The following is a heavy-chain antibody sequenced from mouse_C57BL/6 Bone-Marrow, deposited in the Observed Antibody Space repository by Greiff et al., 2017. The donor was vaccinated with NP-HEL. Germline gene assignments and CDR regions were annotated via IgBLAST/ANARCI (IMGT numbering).Heavy chain of an antibody. V-gene: IGHV5-17*01. D-gene: IGHD1-1*01. CDR1: GFTFSDYG. Sequence: DVKLVESGGGLVKPGGSLKLSCAASGFTFSDYGMHWVRQAPEKGLEWVAYISSGSSTIYYADTVKGRFTISRDNAKNTLFLQMTSLRSEDTAMYYCARVYGSAFAYWGQGTLVTVSA. CDR2: ISSGSSTI. CDR3: ARVYGSAFAY. J-gene: IGHJ3*01.